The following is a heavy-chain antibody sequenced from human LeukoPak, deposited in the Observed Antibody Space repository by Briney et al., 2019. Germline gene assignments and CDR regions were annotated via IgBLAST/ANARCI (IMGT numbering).Heavy chain of an antibody. CDR2: LSNTGNI. J-gene: IGHJ4*02. CDR3: ARRGDSPMIGDH. V-gene: IGHV3-48*01. CDR1: GFTLSSYG. Sequence: GGSLRLSCAASGFTLSSYGMNWVRQAPGKGLEWLSYLSNTGNIHYAQSVKGRFTITRNNAKSSLYLQMDGLRAEDTAVYYCARRGDSPMIGDHWGQGILVTVAS. D-gene: IGHD3-10*02.